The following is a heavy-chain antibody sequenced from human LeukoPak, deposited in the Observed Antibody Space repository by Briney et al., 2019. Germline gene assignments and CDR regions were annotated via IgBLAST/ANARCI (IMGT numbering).Heavy chain of an antibody. J-gene: IGHJ4*02. D-gene: IGHD4-17*01. Sequence: SETLSLTCTVSGGSISSDYWSWIRQPPGKGLEWIGYIYFSGSTNYNPSLKSRVTISVDTSKTQLSLKLSSVTAADTAVYYCARRLRKRTIDYWGQGTLVTVSS. CDR3: ARRLRKRTIDY. V-gene: IGHV4-59*12. CDR2: IYFSGST. CDR1: GGSISSDY.